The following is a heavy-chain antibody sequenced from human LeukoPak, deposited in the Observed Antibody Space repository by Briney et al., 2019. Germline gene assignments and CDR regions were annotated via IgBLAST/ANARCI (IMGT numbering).Heavy chain of an antibody. V-gene: IGHV1-24*01. D-gene: IGHD1-26*01. J-gene: IGHJ5*02. CDR3: ATASGGYSKVWFDP. CDR1: GYTLTELS. CDR2: FDPEDGET. Sequence: GASVKVSCKVSGYTLTELSMHWVRQAPGKGLEWMGGFDPEDGETIYAQKFQGRVTMTEDTSTDTAYMELSSLRSEDTAVYYCATASGGYSKVWFDPWGQGTLVTVSS.